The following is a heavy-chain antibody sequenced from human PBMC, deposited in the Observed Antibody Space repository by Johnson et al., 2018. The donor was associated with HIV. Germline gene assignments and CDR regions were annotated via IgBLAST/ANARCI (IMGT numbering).Heavy chain of an antibody. D-gene: IGHD1-14*01. CDR3: ARDIYGKGASGSPYNAFDF. CDR2: ISADAKRT. CDR1: GFTFSSYA. V-gene: IGHV3-23*04. Sequence: VQLVESGGGVVQPGRSLRLSCAASGFTFSSYAMTWVRQAPGKGLEWVSVISADAKRTYYAASVEGRFTISRDNSKNTLSLHMNRLRAGDTAIYYCARDIYGKGASGSPYNAFDFWGQGTPVTVSS. J-gene: IGHJ3*01.